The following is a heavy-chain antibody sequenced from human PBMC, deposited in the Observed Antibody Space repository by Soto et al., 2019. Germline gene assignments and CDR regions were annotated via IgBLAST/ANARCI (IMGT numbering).Heavy chain of an antibody. CDR3: ARWEQPLFDY. CDR2: ISSDGSHK. Sequence: QVQLVESGGGVVQPGRSLRLSCAASGFTVSAYTMHWVRQAPGKGLEWVAVISSDGSHKYYADSLKGRFTISSDNSTNTLYLQMNSLRAEDTAVYYCARWEQPLFDYWGQGTLVTVSS. V-gene: IGHV3-30-3*01. J-gene: IGHJ4*02. D-gene: IGHD1-26*01. CDR1: GFTVSAYT.